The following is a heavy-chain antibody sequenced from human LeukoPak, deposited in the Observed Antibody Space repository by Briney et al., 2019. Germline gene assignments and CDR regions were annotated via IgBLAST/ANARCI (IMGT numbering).Heavy chain of an antibody. CDR3: TRPSHSYGTDAFDI. J-gene: IGHJ3*02. V-gene: IGHV3-73*01. D-gene: IGHD1-14*01. CDR1: AFTFSGSA. Sequence: GGSLRLSCAASAFTFSGSAMHWVRQASGKGLEWIGRIRSKADSYATAYAASVKGRFAISRDDSKNTAYLQMNSLKTEDTAVYYCTRPSHSYGTDAFDIWGQGTMVTVSS. CDR2: IRSKADSYAT.